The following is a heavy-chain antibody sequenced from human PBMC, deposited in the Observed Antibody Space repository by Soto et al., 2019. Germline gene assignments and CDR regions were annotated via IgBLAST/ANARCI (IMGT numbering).Heavy chain of an antibody. CDR2: IKQDGSEK. CDR3: ARDPIGVAEFDY. V-gene: IGHV3-7*01. CDR1: GGSISSGGYY. J-gene: IGHJ4*02. Sequence: VQLQESGPGLVKPSQTLSLTCTVSGGSISSGGYYWSWIRQHPGKGLEWVANIKQDGSEKYYVDSVKGRFTISRDNAKNSLYLQMNSLRAEDTAVYYCARDPIGVAEFDYWGQGTLVTVSS. D-gene: IGHD6-19*01.